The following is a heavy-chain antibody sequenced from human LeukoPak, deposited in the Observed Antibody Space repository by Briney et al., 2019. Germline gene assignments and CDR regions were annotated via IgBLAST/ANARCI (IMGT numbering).Heavy chain of an antibody. J-gene: IGHJ6*03. CDR2: INHSGST. D-gene: IGHD2-2*01. V-gene: IGHV4-34*01. CDR3: ARGDIVVVPAAIGPFPYYYYMDV. Sequence: PSETLSLTCAVYGGSFSGYYWSWIRQPPGKGLEWIGEINHSGSTNYNPSLKSRVTISVDTSKNQFSLKLSSVTAADTAVYYCARGDIVVVPAAIGPFPYYYYMDVWGKGTTVTVSS. CDR1: GGSFSGYY.